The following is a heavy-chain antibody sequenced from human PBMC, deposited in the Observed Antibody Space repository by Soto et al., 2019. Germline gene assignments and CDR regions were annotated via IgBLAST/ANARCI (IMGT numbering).Heavy chain of an antibody. D-gene: IGHD6-19*01. CDR1: GFTFSSYA. Sequence: GSLRLSCAASGFTFSSYAMNWVRQAPGKGLEWVSVISGSGGGTDYADSVKGRFTISRDNSKNTLCLQMNSLRVEDTAVYYCAKGVKASYDSSAWHLYYYGMDVWGQGTTVTVSS. J-gene: IGHJ6*02. V-gene: IGHV3-23*01. CDR3: AKGVKASYDSSAWHLYYYGMDV. CDR2: ISGSGGGT.